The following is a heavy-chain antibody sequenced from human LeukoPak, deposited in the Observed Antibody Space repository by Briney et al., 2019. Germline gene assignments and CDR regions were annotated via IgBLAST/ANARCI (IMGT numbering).Heavy chain of an antibody. D-gene: IGHD1-26*01. CDR2: ISYSGST. CDR3: ARAVGADAFDI. V-gene: IGHV4-59*12. J-gene: IGHJ3*02. Sequence: SETLSLTCTVSGGSLSGYYWSWIRQPPGKGLEWVGYISYSGSTNYNPSLKSRVTMSVDTSKNQFPLKLSSVTAADTAVYYCARAVGADAFDIWGQGTMVTVSS. CDR1: GGSLSGYY.